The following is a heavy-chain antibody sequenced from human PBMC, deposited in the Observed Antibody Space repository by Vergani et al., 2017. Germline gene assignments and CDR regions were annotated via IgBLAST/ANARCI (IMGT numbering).Heavy chain of an antibody. CDR1: GYTFTSYA. V-gene: IGHV1-3*01. CDR2: INAGNGNT. CDR3: ARSSGSYLLLLGY. Sequence: QVQLVQSGAEVKKPGASVKVSCKASGYTFTSYAMHWVRQAPGQRREWMGWINAGNGNTKYSQKFQGRVTITRDTSASTAYMELSSLRSEDTAVYYCARSSGSYLLLLGYWGQGTLVTVSS. J-gene: IGHJ4*02. D-gene: IGHD1-26*01.